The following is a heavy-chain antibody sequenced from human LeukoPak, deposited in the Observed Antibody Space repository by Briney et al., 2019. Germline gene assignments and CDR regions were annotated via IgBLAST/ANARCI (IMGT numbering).Heavy chain of an antibody. V-gene: IGHV4-59*12. J-gene: IGHJ5*02. Sequence: SETLSLTCSVSGGSISGYYWSWIRQPPGKGLEWIGSIYYSGSTYNNRSLKRRLTISIDTSKNQFSLRLSSVTAADTAVYYCTREVEGYSYASGRFLHFDPWGQGTLVTVSS. CDR1: GGSISGYY. D-gene: IGHD3-10*01. CDR3: TREVEGYSYASGRFLHFDP. CDR2: IYYSGST.